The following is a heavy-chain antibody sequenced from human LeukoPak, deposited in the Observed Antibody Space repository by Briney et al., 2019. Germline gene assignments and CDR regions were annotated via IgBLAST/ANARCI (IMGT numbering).Heavy chain of an antibody. CDR3: ARLLDNDISGDPDTFDV. Sequence: SETLSLTCTVSGGSLSGHYWRWIRQPPGKRLEWIGYVSYTGRTKYNPPLQSRLTISIDTSKTQFPLTLTSVTSADTAVYSCARLLDNDISGDPDTFDVWGQGTTVIVSS. V-gene: IGHV4-59*08. J-gene: IGHJ3*01. CDR2: VSYTGRT. CDR1: GGSLSGHY. D-gene: IGHD3-22*01.